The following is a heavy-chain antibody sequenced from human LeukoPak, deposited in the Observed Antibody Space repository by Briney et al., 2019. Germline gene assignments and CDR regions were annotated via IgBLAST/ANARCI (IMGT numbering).Heavy chain of an antibody. CDR3: ARADPKYPIYGMDV. J-gene: IGHJ6*02. CDR2: IYYSGST. CDR1: GGSISSYY. Sequence: SETLSLTCTVSGGSISSYYWSWIRQPPGKGLEWIGCIYYSGSTNYNPSLKSRVTISVDTSKNQFSLKLSSVTAADTAVYYCARADPKYPIYGMDVWGQGTTVTVSS. D-gene: IGHD2-2*01. V-gene: IGHV4-59*01.